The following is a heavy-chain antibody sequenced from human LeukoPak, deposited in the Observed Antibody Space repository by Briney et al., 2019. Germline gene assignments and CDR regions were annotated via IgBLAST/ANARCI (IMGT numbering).Heavy chain of an antibody. CDR3: AKGYCSSTSCPPGY. CDR2: IGSSGGST. D-gene: IGHD2-2*01. V-gene: IGHV3-23*01. Sequence: GGSLRLSCAASGFIFSSYAMSWVRQAPGKGLEWVSTIGSSGGSTYYADSVKGRFTISRANSKNTLYLQMNTLRAEDTAVYYCAKGYCSSTSCPPGYWGQGTLVTVSS. CDR1: GFIFSSYA. J-gene: IGHJ4*02.